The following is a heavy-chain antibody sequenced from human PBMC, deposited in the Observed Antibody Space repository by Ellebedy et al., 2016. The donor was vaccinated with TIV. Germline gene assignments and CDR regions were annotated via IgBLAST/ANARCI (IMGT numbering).Heavy chain of an antibody. J-gene: IGHJ5*02. Sequence: SETLSLTCTVSGGSISSYYWGWIRQPPGKGLEWIGSIYYSGSTYYNPSLKSRVTISVDTSKSQFSMKLTSVTAADTAVYYCARWFGELLYVRWFDPWGQGTLVTVSS. CDR3: ARWFGELLYVRWFDP. V-gene: IGHV4-39*01. CDR2: IYYSGST. D-gene: IGHD3-10*01. CDR1: GGSISSYY.